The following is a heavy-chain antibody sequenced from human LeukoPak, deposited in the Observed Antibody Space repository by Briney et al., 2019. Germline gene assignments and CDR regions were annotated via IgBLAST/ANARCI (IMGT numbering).Heavy chain of an antibody. Sequence: PSETLSLTCTVSGGSISSYYWGWIRQPPGKGLEWIGYIYYSGSTNYNPSLKSRVTISVDTSKNQFSLKLTSVTAADTAVYYCARGQGMATTPFDFWGQGTLVTVSS. D-gene: IGHD5-24*01. CDR2: IYYSGST. CDR1: GGSISSYY. J-gene: IGHJ4*02. CDR3: ARGQGMATTPFDF. V-gene: IGHV4-59*01.